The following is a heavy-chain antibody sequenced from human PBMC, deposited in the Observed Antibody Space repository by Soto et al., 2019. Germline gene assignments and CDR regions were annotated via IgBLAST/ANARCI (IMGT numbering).Heavy chain of an antibody. CDR1: GFTLRTYS. V-gene: IGHV3-48*02. Sequence: EVQLVESGGGLVQPGGSLRVSCTASGFTLRTYSLNWVRQAPGKGLEWISYISSSSNTIYYADSVKGRFTISRDNAKNSLSLPMNTLRDQDTAVYYCARVPSSRSYRSYYYYGMDVWGQGTTVTVSS. J-gene: IGHJ6*02. D-gene: IGHD1-26*01. CDR2: ISSSSNTI. CDR3: ARVPSSRSYRSYYYYGMDV.